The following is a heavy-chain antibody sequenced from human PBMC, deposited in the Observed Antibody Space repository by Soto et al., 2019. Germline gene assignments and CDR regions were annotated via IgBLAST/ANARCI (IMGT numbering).Heavy chain of an antibody. Sequence: SETLSLTCTVSGGSISSYYWSWIRQPPGKGLEWIGYIYYSGSTNYNPSLKSRVTISVDTSKNQFSLKLSSVTAADTAVYYCASSQPQYDILTGYYWDDAFDIWGQGTMVTVSS. CDR2: IYYSGST. CDR3: ASSQPQYDILTGYYWDDAFDI. D-gene: IGHD3-9*01. J-gene: IGHJ3*02. V-gene: IGHV4-59*08. CDR1: GGSISSYY.